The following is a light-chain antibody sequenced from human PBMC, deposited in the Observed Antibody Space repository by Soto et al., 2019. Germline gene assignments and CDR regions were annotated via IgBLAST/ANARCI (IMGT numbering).Light chain of an antibody. V-gene: IGKV3-20*01. CDR3: QRYDNLPLFT. Sequence: ESVLTQSPGTLSLSPGVRATLSCRASQSVSSKYLAWYQQKPGQAPRLLIYAAYSRATGVPDRFSGSGSGTEFTLTISGLEPEVFAVYYCQRYDNLPLFTFGPGTRLEI. J-gene: IGKJ2*01. CDR2: AAY. CDR1: QSVSSKY.